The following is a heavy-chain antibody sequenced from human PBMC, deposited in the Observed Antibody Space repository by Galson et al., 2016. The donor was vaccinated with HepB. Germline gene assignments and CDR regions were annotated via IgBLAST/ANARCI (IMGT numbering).Heavy chain of an antibody. V-gene: IGHV4-59*01. CDR2: FFYGGGT. D-gene: IGHD6-19*01. CDR3: ARDDGGSGWYSGGLYYYVMDV. J-gene: IGHJ6*02. CDR1: GDYMSRYH. Sequence: ETLSLTCSVSGDYMSRYHWSWIRQSPGKGLEWLGYFFYGGGTNYNPSLGSRVTIPGDTSTNEFSLKLGSVTAADTAVYYGARDDGGSGWYSGGLYYYVMDVWGQGTTVTVSS.